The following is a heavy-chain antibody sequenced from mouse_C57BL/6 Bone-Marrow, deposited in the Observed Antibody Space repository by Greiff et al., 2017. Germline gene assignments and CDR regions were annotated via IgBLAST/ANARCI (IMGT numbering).Heavy chain of an antibody. V-gene: IGHV1-64*01. CDR1: GYTFTSYW. Sequence: QVQLQQPGAELVKPGASVKLSCKASGYTFTSYWMHWVKQRPGQGLEWIGMIHPNSGSTNYNEKFKSKATLTVDKSSSTAYMQLSSLTYEDSAVYYCARSPSIDYYGSWAWFAYWGQGTLVTVSA. CDR3: ARSPSIDYYGSWAWFAY. D-gene: IGHD1-1*01. J-gene: IGHJ3*01. CDR2: IHPNSGST.